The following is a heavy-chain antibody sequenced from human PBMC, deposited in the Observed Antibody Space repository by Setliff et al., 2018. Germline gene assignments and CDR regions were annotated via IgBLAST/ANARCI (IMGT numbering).Heavy chain of an antibody. Sequence: SVKVSCKASGGTFSSYAISCVRQAPGQGLEWMGGIIPIFGTANYAQKFQGRVTITADESTSTAYMELSSLRSEDTAVYYCAKNGFGVVALRVNNWFDPWGQGTLVTVSS. D-gene: IGHD3-10*01. CDR3: AKNGFGVVALRVNNWFDP. CDR2: IIPIFGTA. CDR1: GGTFSSYA. V-gene: IGHV1-69*13. J-gene: IGHJ5*02.